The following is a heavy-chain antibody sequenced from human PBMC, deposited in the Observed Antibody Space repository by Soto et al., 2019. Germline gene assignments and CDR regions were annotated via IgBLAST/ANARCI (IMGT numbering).Heavy chain of an antibody. CDR1: GGSITRNDHY. Sequence: QLQLQESGPGLVRPSETLSLICTVSGGSITRNDHYWGWIRQSPGKGLEWIGDIKSSGSTNYNLSLTSRVSMSVETSKNQFFLKMNSVTAADTAVYYCARLGSSGWYQGSYFDYWGQGTLVTVSS. CDR3: ARLGSSGWYQGSYFDY. J-gene: IGHJ4*02. V-gene: IGHV4-39*01. CDR2: IKSSGST. D-gene: IGHD6-19*01.